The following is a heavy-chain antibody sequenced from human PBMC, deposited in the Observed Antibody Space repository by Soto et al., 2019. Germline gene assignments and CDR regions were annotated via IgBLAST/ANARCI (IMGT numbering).Heavy chain of an antibody. CDR3: ARQYCSSTSCYFKVNWFDP. CDR2: INAGNSNT. J-gene: IGHJ5*02. Sequence: QVQLVQSGAEVKKPGASVKVSCKASGYTFTSYAMHWVRQAPGQRLEWMGWINAGNSNTKYPQKFKGRVTITRDTSASTAYMELSSLRSEDTAVYYWARQYCSSTSCYFKVNWFDPWGQGTLVTVSS. D-gene: IGHD2-2*01. CDR1: GYTFTSYA. V-gene: IGHV1-3*01.